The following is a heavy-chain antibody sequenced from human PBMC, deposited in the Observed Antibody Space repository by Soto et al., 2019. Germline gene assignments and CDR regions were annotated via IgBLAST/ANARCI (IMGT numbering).Heavy chain of an antibody. D-gene: IGHD5-18*01. CDR3: ARGGYSYGTSTYYYYGMDV. CDR1: GGSISSGGYS. Sequence: SETLSLTCAVSGGSISSGGYSWIWIRQPPGKGLEWIGYIYHSGSTYYNPSLKSRVTISVDRSKNQFSLKLSSVTAADTAVYYCARGGYSYGTSTYYYYGMDVWGQGTTVTVS. J-gene: IGHJ6*02. CDR2: IYHSGST. V-gene: IGHV4-30-2*01.